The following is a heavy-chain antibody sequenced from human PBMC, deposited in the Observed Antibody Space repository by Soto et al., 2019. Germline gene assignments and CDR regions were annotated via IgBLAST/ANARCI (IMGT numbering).Heavy chain of an antibody. V-gene: IGHV4-30-4*01. CDR1: GGSISSGDYY. J-gene: IGHJ5*02. CDR3: ARANHCSAGSCSSFSWFDP. D-gene: IGHD2-15*01. CDR2: IYYSGST. Sequence: SETLSLTCTVSGGSISSGDYYWSWIRQPPGKGLEWIGYIYYSGSTYYNPSLKSRVTISVDTSKNQFSLKLSSVTAADTAVYYCARANHCSAGSCSSFSWFDPWGQGTLVTVSS.